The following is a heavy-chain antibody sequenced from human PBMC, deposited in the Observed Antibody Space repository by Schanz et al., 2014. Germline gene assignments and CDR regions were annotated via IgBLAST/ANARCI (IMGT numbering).Heavy chain of an antibody. D-gene: IGHD2-2*01. J-gene: IGHJ6*02. V-gene: IGHV3-23*01. Sequence: EVQLLDSGGGLVQPGGSLRLSCAASGFTFSTYAMSWVRQAPGKGLEWVSALSGSGGSTYYADSVKGRFTVFRDNSKRALYLEINDPRAEDTAVYYCAKDSCSSTTCYGYGMDVWGQGSTVTVSS. CDR3: AKDSCSSTTCYGYGMDV. CDR2: LSGSGGST. CDR1: GFTFSTYA.